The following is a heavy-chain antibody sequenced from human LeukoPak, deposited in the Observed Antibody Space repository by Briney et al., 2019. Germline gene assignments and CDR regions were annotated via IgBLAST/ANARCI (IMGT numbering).Heavy chain of an antibody. D-gene: IGHD5-18*01. CDR1: GFTFSSYSMN. V-gene: IGHV4-39*01. CDR3: ARQIRIQLWLLSFDI. J-gene: IGHJ3*02. CDR2: IYYSGST. Sequence: PGGSLRLSCAASGFTFSSYSMNWVRQPPGKGLEWIGSIYYSGSTYYNPSLKSRVTISVDTSKNQFSLKLSSVTAADTAVYYCARQIRIQLWLLSFDIWGQGTMVTVSS.